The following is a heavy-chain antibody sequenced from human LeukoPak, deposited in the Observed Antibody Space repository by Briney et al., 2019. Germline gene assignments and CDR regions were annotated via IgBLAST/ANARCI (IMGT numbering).Heavy chain of an antibody. D-gene: IGHD1-26*01. V-gene: IGHV1-2*02. J-gene: IGHJ6*03. CDR3: ARDGRENYYYYMDV. CDR1: GYTFTGYY. CDR2: INPNSGGT. Sequence: ASVTVSCKASGYTFTGYYMHWVRQAPGQGLEWMGWINPNSGGTNYAQKFQGRVTMTRDTSISTAYMELSRLRSDDTAVYYCARDGRENYYYYMDVWGKGTTVTVSS.